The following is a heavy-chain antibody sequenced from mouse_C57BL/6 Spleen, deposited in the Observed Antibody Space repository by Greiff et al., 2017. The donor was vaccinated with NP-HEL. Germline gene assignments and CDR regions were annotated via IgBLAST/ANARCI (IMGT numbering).Heavy chain of an antibody. CDR3: TRQLTTVVSPFAY. CDR1: GYTFTSYW. CDR2: IYPGNSDT. Sequence: VQLQQSGTVLARPGASVKMSCKTSGYTFTSYWMHWVKQRPGQGLEWIGAIYPGNSDTSYNQKFKGKAKLTAVTSASTAYMELSSLTNEDSAVYYCTRQLTTVVSPFAYWGQGTLVTVSA. D-gene: IGHD1-1*01. V-gene: IGHV1-5*01. J-gene: IGHJ3*01.